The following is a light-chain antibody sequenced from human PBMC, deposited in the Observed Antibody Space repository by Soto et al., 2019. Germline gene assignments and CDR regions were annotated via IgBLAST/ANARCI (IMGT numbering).Light chain of an antibody. Sequence: EIVLTQSPGTLSLSPGERATLSCRASQSVSSNYLAWYQQKPGQAPRLLIYGASSRAAGVPDRFSGSGSGTDFTLTISRLEPEDFAVYYCQQNGSSPPLTFGPGTRVDIK. J-gene: IGKJ3*01. CDR2: GAS. V-gene: IGKV3-20*01. CDR3: QQNGSSPPLT. CDR1: QSVSSNY.